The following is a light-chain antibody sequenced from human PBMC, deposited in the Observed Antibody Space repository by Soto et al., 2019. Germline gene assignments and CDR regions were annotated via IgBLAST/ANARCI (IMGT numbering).Light chain of an antibody. CDR3: MQALESPLT. J-gene: IGKJ4*01. CDR2: LAS. Sequence: DLVMTQSPLSLPVTPGEPASISCRSSRSLFHSNGYNSLHWYLQKPGQSPQLLIYLASNRASGVRVRLSGSRSGTDFTLKITRVGAEDVRVYYCMQALESPLTLGGGTKVEIK. CDR1: RSLFHSNGYNS. V-gene: IGKV2-28*01.